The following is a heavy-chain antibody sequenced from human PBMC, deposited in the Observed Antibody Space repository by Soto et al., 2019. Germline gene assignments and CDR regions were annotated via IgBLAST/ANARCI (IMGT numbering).Heavy chain of an antibody. Sequence: PGGSLRLSCAASGFTFSSYAMSWVRQAPGKGLEWVSAISGSGGSTYYADSVKGRFTISRDNSKNTPYLQMNSLRAEDTAVYYCAKDFGYSRSSFQYYGMDVWGQGTTVTVSS. CDR2: ISGSGGST. J-gene: IGHJ6*02. V-gene: IGHV3-23*01. CDR1: GFTFSSYA. D-gene: IGHD6-6*01. CDR3: AKDFGYSRSSFQYYGMDV.